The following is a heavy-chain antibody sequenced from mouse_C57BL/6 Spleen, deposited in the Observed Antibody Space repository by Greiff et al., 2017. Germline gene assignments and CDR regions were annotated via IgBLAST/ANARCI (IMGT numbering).Heavy chain of an antibody. V-gene: IGHV1-55*01. CDR3: AMLTGTVDYAMDY. CDR1: GYTFTSYW. Sequence: VQLQQPGAELVKPGASVKMSCKASGYTFTSYWITWVKQRPGQGLEWIGDIYPGSGSTNYNEKFKSKATLTVDTSSSTAYMQLSSLTSEDSAVYYYAMLTGTVDYAMDYWGQGTSVTVSS. D-gene: IGHD4-1*01. CDR2: IYPGSGST. J-gene: IGHJ4*01.